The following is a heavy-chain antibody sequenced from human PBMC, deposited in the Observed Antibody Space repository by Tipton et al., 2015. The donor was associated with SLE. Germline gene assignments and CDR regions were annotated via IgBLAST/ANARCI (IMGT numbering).Heavy chain of an antibody. CDR3: ARDRDIVLEPVPIPPAFDI. CDR1: GGSITTRSYY. CDR2: ISYSGAT. Sequence: TLSLTCIVSGGSITTRSYYWGWIRQPPGKGLEWIASISYSGATYYNPSLKSRVIISLDTPRNHFSLKLTSVTAADTAVYFCARDRDIVLEPVPIPPAFDIWGQGTTVTVSS. J-gene: IGHJ3*02. V-gene: IGHV4-39*07. D-gene: IGHD2-8*02.